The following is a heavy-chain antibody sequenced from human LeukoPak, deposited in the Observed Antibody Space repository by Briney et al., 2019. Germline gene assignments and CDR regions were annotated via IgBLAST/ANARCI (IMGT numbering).Heavy chain of an antibody. V-gene: IGHV1-2*06. D-gene: IGHD5-18*01. Sequence: GASVKVSCKASGYTFTGYYMQWVRQAPGQGLEWMGRINPNSGGTNYAQKFQGRVTMTRDTSISTAYMELSRLRSDDTAVYYCARDPGQLWSHELSFDCWGQGTLVTVSS. CDR3: ARDPGQLWSHELSFDC. CDR1: GYTFTGYY. J-gene: IGHJ4*02. CDR2: INPNSGGT.